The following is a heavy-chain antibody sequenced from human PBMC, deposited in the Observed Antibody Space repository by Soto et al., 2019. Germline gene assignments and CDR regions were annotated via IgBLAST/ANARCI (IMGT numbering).Heavy chain of an antibody. Sequence: QVQLQESGPGLVKPSGTLSLTCAVSGGSISSSNWWSWVRQPPGKGLEWIGEMFHSGSTNYNPSLKRRFTISLDTSKTQFSLRLNAVTAAATAVYFCANRQGLRWKFNCWGQCTLVPVSS. D-gene: IGHD4-17*01. J-gene: IGHJ1*01. CDR1: GGSISSSNW. CDR2: MFHSGST. V-gene: IGHV4-4*02. CDR3: ANRQGLRWKFNC.